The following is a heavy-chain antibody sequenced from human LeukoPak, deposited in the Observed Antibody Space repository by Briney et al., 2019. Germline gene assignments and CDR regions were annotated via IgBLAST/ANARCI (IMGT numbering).Heavy chain of an antibody. V-gene: IGHV3-23*01. Sequence: GRSLRLSCAASGFTFSSYGMHWVRQAPGKGLEWVSAISGSGGSTYYADSVQGRFTISRDNSKNTLYLQMNSLRAEDTAVYYCAKVLGLGYCSGGSCYSGFDYWGQGTLVTVSS. CDR3: AKVLGLGYCSGGSCYSGFDY. CDR2: ISGSGGST. CDR1: GFTFSSYG. D-gene: IGHD2-15*01. J-gene: IGHJ4*02.